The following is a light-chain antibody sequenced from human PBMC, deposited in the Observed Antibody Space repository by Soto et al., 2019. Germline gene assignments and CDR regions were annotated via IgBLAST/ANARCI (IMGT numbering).Light chain of an antibody. CDR3: QQSYNTLA. V-gene: IGKV1-39*01. Sequence: DIQMTQSPSSLSASVGDRVTITCRASQTISRYLNWYQQKPGKAPKLLIFAASSLQSGVPSRFSGSGSGTEFTLAIRSLQPEDFATYYCQQSYNTLAFGPGTKVDIK. J-gene: IGKJ3*01. CDR1: QTISRY. CDR2: AAS.